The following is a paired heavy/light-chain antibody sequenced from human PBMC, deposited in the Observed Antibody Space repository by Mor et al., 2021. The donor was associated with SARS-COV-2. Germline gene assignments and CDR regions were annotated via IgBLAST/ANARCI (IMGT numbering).Light chain of an antibody. Sequence: EIVLTQSPGTLSLSPGERATLSCRASQSVSSSYLAWYQQKPGQAPRLLIYGASSRATGIPDRFSGSGSGTDFTLTISRLEPEDFAVYYCQQYGSHGAFGQGTKVEIK. J-gene: IGKJ1*01. CDR2: GAS. V-gene: IGKV3-20*01. CDR1: QSVSSSY. CDR3: QQYGSHGA.
Heavy chain of an antibody. CDR3: ARAKFKKYCSGGSCYQRPPLYYYYGMDV. J-gene: IGHJ6*02. CDR1: GGSFSGYY. Sequence: QVQLQQWGAGLLKPSETLSLTCAVYGGSFSGYYWSWIRQPPGKGLEWIGEINHSGSTNYNPSLKSRVTISVDTSKNQFSLKLSSVTAADTAVYYCARAKFKKYCSGGSCYQRPPLYYYYGMDVWGQGTTVTVSS. V-gene: IGHV4-34*01. CDR2: INHSGST. D-gene: IGHD2-15*01.